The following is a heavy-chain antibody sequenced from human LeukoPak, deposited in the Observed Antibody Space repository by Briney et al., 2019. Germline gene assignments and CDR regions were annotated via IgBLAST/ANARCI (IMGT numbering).Heavy chain of an antibody. V-gene: IGHV3-7*01. Sequence: GGSLRLSCAASGFTFSSYWMSWVRQAPGKGLEWVANIKQDGSEKYYVDSVKGRFTISRDNAKNSLYLQMNSLRAEDTAVYYCARDGRQEYYYGSGRRGYFQHWGQGTPVTVSS. CDR2: IKQDGSEK. J-gene: IGHJ1*01. CDR3: ARDGRQEYYYGSGRRGYFQH. CDR1: GFTFSSYW. D-gene: IGHD3-10*01.